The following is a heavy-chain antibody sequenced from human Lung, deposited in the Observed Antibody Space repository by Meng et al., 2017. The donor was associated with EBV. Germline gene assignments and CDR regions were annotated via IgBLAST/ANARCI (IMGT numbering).Heavy chain of an antibody. Sequence: VELMRSVAGLLKPSATRYLPVAVFVWSLRGNHWSWIGQPPGKGLEWMGEINYRGITNYNPSLKSRVTISVDTSKNQFSLSLNSVTAADTAVYYCARGGTSSAPFDYWGQETLVTVFS. J-gene: IGHJ4*02. D-gene: IGHD2-2*01. CDR2: INYRGIT. V-gene: IGHV4-34*01. CDR1: VWSLRGNH. CDR3: ARGGTSSAPFDY.